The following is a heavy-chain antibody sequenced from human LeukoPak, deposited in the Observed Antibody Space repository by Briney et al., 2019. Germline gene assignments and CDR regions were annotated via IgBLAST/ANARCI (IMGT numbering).Heavy chain of an antibody. CDR2: IKQDGSEK. V-gene: IGHV3-7*03. Sequence: PGGSLRLSCAASGFTFSKYWMSWVRQVPGKGLEWVANIKQDGSEKYYVDSVKGRFTISRDNAKNSLYLQMNSLRAEDTAVYYCARGPPPYYYDIHYFDYWGQGTLVTVSS. D-gene: IGHD3-22*01. CDR3: ARGPPPYYYDIHYFDY. CDR1: GFTFSKYW. J-gene: IGHJ4*02.